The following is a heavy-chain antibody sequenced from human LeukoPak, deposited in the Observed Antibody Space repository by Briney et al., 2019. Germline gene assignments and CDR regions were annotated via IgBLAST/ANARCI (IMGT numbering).Heavy chain of an antibody. J-gene: IGHJ4*02. CDR1: GFTFSSYA. CDR2: ISGSGGST. CDR3: AKARYCSSTSCYRHFDY. V-gene: IGHV3-23*01. D-gene: IGHD2-2*02. Sequence: AGGSLTLSCAASGFTFSSYAMSWVRQAPGEGLEWVSAISGSGGSTYYADSVKGRFTISRDNSKNTLYLQMNSLRAEDTAVYYCAKARYCSSTSCYRHFDYWGQGTLVTVSS.